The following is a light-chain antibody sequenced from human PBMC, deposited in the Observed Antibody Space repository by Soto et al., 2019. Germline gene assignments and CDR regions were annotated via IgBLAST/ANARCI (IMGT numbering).Light chain of an antibody. CDR2: GAS. CDR1: QSVSSSY. J-gene: IGKJ5*01. V-gene: IGKV3-20*01. Sequence: EIVLTQSPGTLSLSPGERATLSCRASQSVSSSYLAWYQQKPGQAPRLLIYGASSRATGIPDRFSGSGSGTDFTLTIIRLEPEEFAVYYCQQYGSSPTITLGQGTRLEIK. CDR3: QQYGSSPTIT.